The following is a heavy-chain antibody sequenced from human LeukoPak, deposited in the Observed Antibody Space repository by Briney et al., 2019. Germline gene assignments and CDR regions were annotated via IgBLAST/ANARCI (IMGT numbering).Heavy chain of an antibody. J-gene: IGHJ4*02. D-gene: IGHD6-13*01. Sequence: GGSLRLSCAASGLTFSSYWMHWVRQAPGKGLVWVSRINSDGSSTSYADSVKGRFTISRDNSKNTLYLQMNSLRAEDTAVYYCAKFGYRVAAAGTHFDYWGQGTLVTVSS. CDR2: INSDGSST. V-gene: IGHV3-74*01. CDR1: GLTFSSYW. CDR3: AKFGYRVAAAGTHFDY.